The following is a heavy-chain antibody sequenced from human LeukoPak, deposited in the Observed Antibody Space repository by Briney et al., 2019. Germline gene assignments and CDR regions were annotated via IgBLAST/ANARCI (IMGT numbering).Heavy chain of an antibody. Sequence: SETLSLTCAVYGGSFSGYFWTWIRQPPGKGLEWIGEINHSGSTNYNPSLKSRVTISVATSKNQFSLKLSSVTAADTAVYYCARRLLWYGESVDYWGQGTLVTVSS. V-gene: IGHV4-34*01. CDR2: INHSGST. CDR3: ARRLLWYGESVDY. CDR1: GGSFSGYF. J-gene: IGHJ4*02. D-gene: IGHD3-10*01.